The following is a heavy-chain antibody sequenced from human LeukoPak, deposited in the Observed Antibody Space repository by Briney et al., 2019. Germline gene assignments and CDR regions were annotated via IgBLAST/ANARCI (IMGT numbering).Heavy chain of an antibody. V-gene: IGHV3-30*02. CDR1: GFTFSSYG. J-gene: IGHJ4*02. CDR2: IRYDGSNK. CDR3: ANVGRDGYNPFIDY. D-gene: IGHD5-24*01. Sequence: PGXSLRLSCAASGFTFSSYGMHWVRQAPGKGREWVAFIRYDGSNKYYADSVKGGFTISRDNSKNTLYMQMNSLRAEDTAVYYCANVGRDGYNPFIDYWGQGTLVTVSS.